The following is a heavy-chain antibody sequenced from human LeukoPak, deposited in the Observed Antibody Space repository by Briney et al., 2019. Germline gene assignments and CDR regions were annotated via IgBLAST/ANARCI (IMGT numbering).Heavy chain of an antibody. J-gene: IGHJ4*02. CDR3: ARDFDYGDSYFDY. V-gene: IGHV3-30-3*01. D-gene: IGHD4-17*01. CDR2: ISYDGSNK. Sequence: GRSLRLSCAASGFTFSSYAMHWVRQAPGKGLEWVAVISYDGSNKYYADSVKGRFTISRDNSKNTLYLQMNSLRAEDTAVYYCARDFDYGDSYFDYWGQGTLVTVSS. CDR1: GFTFSSYA.